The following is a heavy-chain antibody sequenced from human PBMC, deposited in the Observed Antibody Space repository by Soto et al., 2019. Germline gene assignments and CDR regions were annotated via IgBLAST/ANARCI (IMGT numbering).Heavy chain of an antibody. CDR3: ARGPTSLDY. J-gene: IGHJ4*02. CDR1: GGAFSSYA. Sequence: GASVKVSCKASGGAFSSYAISSVRKAPGQGLEWMGGIIPIFGTANYAQKFQGRVTITADESTSTAYMELSSLRSEDTAVYYCARGPTSLDYWGQGTLVTVSS. CDR2: IIPIFGTA. V-gene: IGHV1-69*13.